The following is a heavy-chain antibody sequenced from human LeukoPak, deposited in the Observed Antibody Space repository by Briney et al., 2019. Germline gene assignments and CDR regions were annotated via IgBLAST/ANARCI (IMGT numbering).Heavy chain of an antibody. CDR3: ARLGYYDILTGPRYFDY. V-gene: IGHV1-18*01. CDR2: ISGYNDNT. CDR1: GYTFTNYG. J-gene: IGHJ4*02. Sequence: ASVRVSCKCSGYTFTNYGISWVRQAPGQGLEWMGCISGYNDNTNYAQKLQGRVTMTTDTFTSTAYMELRSLRSDDTAVYYCARLGYYDILTGPRYFDYWGQGTLVTVSS. D-gene: IGHD3-9*01.